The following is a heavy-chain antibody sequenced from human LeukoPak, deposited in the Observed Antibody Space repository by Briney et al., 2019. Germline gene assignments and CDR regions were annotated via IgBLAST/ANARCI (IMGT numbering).Heavy chain of an antibody. CDR3: ASSVAYCGGDCYSPYYFDY. J-gene: IGHJ4*02. CDR2: IYPGDSDT. V-gene: IGHV5-51*01. CDR1: GYSFTSYW. D-gene: IGHD2-21*02. Sequence: GESLKISCKGSGYSFTSYWIGWVRQMPGKGLEWMEIIYPGDSDTRYSPSFQGQVTISADKSISTAYLQWSSLEASDTAMYYCASSVAYCGGDCYSPYYFDYWGQGTLVTVSS.